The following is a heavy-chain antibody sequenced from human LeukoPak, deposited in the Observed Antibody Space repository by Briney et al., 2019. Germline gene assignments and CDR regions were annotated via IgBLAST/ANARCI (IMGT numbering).Heavy chain of an antibody. V-gene: IGHV4-4*07. CDR3: ARVRAPTKDYGSGSYFSHFYFMDV. D-gene: IGHD3-10*01. Sequence: SETLSLTCTVSGGSISSYYWSWIRQPAGKGLEWVGRISISGGTNYNPSLKSRVSISVDTSKSQFSLKVTSVTAADTAVYYCARVRAPTKDYGSGSYFSHFYFMDVWGKGTTVT. CDR1: GGSISSYY. J-gene: IGHJ6*03. CDR2: ISISGGT.